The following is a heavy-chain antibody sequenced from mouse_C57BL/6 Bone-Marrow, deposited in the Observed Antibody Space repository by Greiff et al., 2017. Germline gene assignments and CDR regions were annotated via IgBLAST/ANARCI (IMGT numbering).Heavy chain of an antibody. Sequence: QVQLQQPGAELVKPGASVKLSCKASGYTFTSYWMHWVKQRPGRGLEWIGRIDPNSGGTKYNEKFKSKATLTVDKSSSTAYMQLSSLTSEDSAVCYCAREEGPGCCLRHGGWFAYWGQGTLVTVSA. V-gene: IGHV1-72*01. D-gene: IGHD2-12*01. CDR3: AREEGPGCCLRHGGWFAY. CDR1: GYTFTSYW. CDR2: IDPNSGGT. J-gene: IGHJ3*01.